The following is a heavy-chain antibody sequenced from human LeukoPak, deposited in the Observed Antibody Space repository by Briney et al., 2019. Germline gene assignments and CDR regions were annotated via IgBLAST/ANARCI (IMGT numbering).Heavy chain of an antibody. CDR1: GFTFSSYE. V-gene: IGHV3-48*03. CDR3: ARDRISGSGPFDP. J-gene: IGHJ5*02. CDR2: ISSSGSTI. D-gene: IGHD3-10*01. Sequence: PGGSLRLSCAASGFTFSSYEMNWVRQAPGKGLEWVSYISSSGSTIYYADSVKGRFTISRDNAKNPLYLQMNSLRAEDTAVYYCARDRISGSGPFDPWGQGTLVTVSS.